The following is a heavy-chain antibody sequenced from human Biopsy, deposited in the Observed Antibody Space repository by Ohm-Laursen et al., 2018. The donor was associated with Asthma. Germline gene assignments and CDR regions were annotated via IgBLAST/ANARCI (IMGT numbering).Heavy chain of an antibody. V-gene: IGHV3-30*18. CDR1: GFVFRSHA. CDR3: AKDVFPGWELRRGPDY. J-gene: IGHJ4*02. Sequence: SLRLSCTASGFVFRSHAMHWVRQAPGKGLDWVAVISFDGSNKNYTDSVKGRFTISRDNSRNTLHLQMNSLRAEDTAVYYCAKDVFPGWELRRGPDYWGQGTLVTVSS. CDR2: ISFDGSNK. D-gene: IGHD1-26*01.